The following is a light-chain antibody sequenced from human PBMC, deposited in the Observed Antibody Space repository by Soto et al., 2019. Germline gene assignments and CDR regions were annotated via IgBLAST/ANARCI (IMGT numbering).Light chain of an antibody. CDR1: SNDVGGYNY. J-gene: IGLJ1*01. CDR2: DVR. V-gene: IGLV2-14*03. CDR3: SAYTSSSTPYV. Sequence: QSALTQPASVSGSPGQSITISCTGTSNDVGGYNYVSWYQQHPDTAPKLIIYDVRYRPSGVSNRFSGSKSGNTASLTISGLQAEDEADYYCSAYTSSSTPYVFGSWTKLTVL.